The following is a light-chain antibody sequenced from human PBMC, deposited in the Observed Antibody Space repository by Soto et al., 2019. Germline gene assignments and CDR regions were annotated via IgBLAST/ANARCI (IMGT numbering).Light chain of an antibody. CDR3: AAWDESLNGVV. J-gene: IGLJ2*01. Sequence: QSVLTQPPSTSETPGQRVTISCSGSSSNIGTNTVNWYQQLPGTAPKLLIYRNHQRPSGVPDRFSGSKSGTSASLAISGLQPEDEADYYCAAWDESLNGVVVGGGTTLNVL. CDR1: SSNIGTNT. V-gene: IGLV1-44*01. CDR2: RNH.